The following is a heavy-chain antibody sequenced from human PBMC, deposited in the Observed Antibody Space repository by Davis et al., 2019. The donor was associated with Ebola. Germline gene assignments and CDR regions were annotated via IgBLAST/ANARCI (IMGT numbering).Heavy chain of an antibody. CDR3: ARLAAAGSRGWFDP. D-gene: IGHD6-13*01. Sequence: GASLKISCTGSGYSFTSYWIGWVRQMPGKGLEWMGIIYPGYSDTTYSPSFQGQVTISADKSISTAYLQWSSLKASDTVMYYCARLAAAGSRGWFDPWGQGTLVTVSS. CDR1: GYSFTSYW. CDR2: IYPGYSDT. J-gene: IGHJ5*02. V-gene: IGHV5-51*01.